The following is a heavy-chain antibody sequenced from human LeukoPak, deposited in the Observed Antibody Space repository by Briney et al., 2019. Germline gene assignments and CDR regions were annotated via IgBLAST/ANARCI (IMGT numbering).Heavy chain of an antibody. Sequence: SETLSLTCTVSGGSISSYYWSWIRQPPGKGLEWIGYIYYSGSTNYNPSLKSRVTISVDTSKNQFSLKLSSVTAADTAVYYCARDGGYSSSLPMDVWGKGTTVTISS. CDR1: GGSISSYY. CDR3: ARDGGYSSSLPMDV. D-gene: IGHD5-18*01. J-gene: IGHJ6*03. CDR2: IYYSGST. V-gene: IGHV4-59*12.